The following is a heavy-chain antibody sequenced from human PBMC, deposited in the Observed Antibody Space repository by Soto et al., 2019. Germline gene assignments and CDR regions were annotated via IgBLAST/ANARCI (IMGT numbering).Heavy chain of an antibody. V-gene: IGHV3-74*01. J-gene: IGHJ4*02. CDR2: ISGDGRTT. D-gene: IGHD2-2*01. Sequence: GGSLRLSCAASGFTFSSHWMNWVRQGPGKGLLWVSRISGDGRTTSHADSVKGRFTISRDNAKNTLYLQMNSLRVEDTAVYYCARGVPNCSSSSCYFDFWGQGILVTVSS. CDR1: GFTFSSHW. CDR3: ARGVPNCSSSSCYFDF.